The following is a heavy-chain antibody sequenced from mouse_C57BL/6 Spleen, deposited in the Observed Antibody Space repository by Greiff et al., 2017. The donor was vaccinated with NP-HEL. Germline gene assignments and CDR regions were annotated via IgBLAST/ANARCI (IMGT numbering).Heavy chain of an antibody. CDR3: ARGDGSSYFDD. CDR2: IDPSDSET. CDR1: GYTFTSYW. V-gene: IGHV1-52*01. Sequence: VQLQQPGAELVRPGSSVKLSCKASGYTFTSYWMHWVKQRPIQGLEWIGKIDPSDSETHYNQKFKDKATLTVDKSSSTAYMQLSSLTSEDSAVYYCARGDGSSYFDDWGQGTTLTVSS. J-gene: IGHJ2*01. D-gene: IGHD1-1*01.